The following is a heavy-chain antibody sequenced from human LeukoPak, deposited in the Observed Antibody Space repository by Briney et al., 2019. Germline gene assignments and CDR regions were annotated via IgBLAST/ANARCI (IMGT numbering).Heavy chain of an antibody. CDR2: ISSSGSTI. Sequence: GGSLRLSCAASGFTFSSYAMSWVRQAPGKGLEWVSYISSSGSTIYYADSVKGRFTISRDNAKNSLYLQMNSLRAEDTAVYYCTKDIPLTGGRNGAHWGQGTLVTVSS. V-gene: IGHV3-48*04. CDR3: TKDIPLTGGRNGAH. CDR1: GFTFSSYA. J-gene: IGHJ4*02. D-gene: IGHD2-8*02.